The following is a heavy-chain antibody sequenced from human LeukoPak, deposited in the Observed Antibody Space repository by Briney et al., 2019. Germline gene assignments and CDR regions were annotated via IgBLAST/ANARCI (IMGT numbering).Heavy chain of an antibody. V-gene: IGHV3-21*05. CDR2: ISSSSSYT. D-gene: IGHD2-2*01. J-gene: IGHJ4*02. Sequence: GGSLRLSCAVSGFTSSSYWMSWVRQAPGKGLEWVSYISSSSSYTNYADSVKGRFTISRDNAKNSLYLQMNSLRAEDTAVYYCARGGVYCSSTSCYDDYWGQGTLVTVSS. CDR1: GFTSSSYW. CDR3: ARGGVYCSSTSCYDDY.